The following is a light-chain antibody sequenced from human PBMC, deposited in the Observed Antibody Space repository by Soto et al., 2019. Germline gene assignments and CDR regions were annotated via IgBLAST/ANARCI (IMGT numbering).Light chain of an antibody. CDR2: GAS. J-gene: IGKJ1*01. CDR3: QQYNNWPRT. CDR1: QSVSSS. Sequence: EIVMTQSPATLSVSPGERATLSCRASQSVSSSLAWYQHKPGQAPRLLIYGASTRATGIPARFSGSGSGTEFTLTISSLQSEDLAVYYCQQYNNWPRTFGQGTKVDIK. V-gene: IGKV3-15*01.